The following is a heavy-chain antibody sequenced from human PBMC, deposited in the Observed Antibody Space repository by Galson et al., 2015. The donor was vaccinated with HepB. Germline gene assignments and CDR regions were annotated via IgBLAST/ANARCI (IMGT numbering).Heavy chain of an antibody. CDR1: GFTFSSYG. CDR3: AREFRNWFDP. CDR2: ISYDGENK. J-gene: IGHJ5*02. V-gene: IGHV3-30*03. Sequence: SLRLSCAASGFTFSSYGMYWVRQAPGQGLEWVAIISYDGENKYYGDSVKGRFTISRDNSKNTLYLQMNSLRTEDTAVYYCAREFRNWFDPWGQGTLVTVSS.